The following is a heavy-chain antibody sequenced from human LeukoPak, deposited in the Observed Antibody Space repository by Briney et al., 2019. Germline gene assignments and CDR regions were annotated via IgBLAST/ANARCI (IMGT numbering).Heavy chain of an antibody. J-gene: IGHJ5*01. V-gene: IGHV3-33*05. CDR1: GYTFTSYG. CDR2: MSYEETYK. D-gene: IGHD3-10*01. Sequence: SCKASGYTFTSYGISWVRQAPGKGLEWVAVMSYEETYKNYAEAVKGRFTISRDNSKNTLYLQMNSLRAEGTALYYCARGPPYGSRCDFLDSWGQGTQVTVSS. CDR3: ARGPPYGSRCDFLDS.